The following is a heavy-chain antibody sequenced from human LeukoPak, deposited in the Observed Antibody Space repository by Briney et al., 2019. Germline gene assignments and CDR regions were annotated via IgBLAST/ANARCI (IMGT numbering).Heavy chain of an antibody. CDR3: ARVWDDYGDLIDY. D-gene: IGHD4-17*01. Sequence: ASVKVSCKASGYTFTGYYMHWVRQAPGQGLEWMGWINPNSGGTNYAQKFQGRVTMTRDTSISTAYMELSRLRSDDTAVYYCARVWDDYGDLIDYWGQGTLVTVSS. CDR2: INPNSGGT. J-gene: IGHJ4*02. V-gene: IGHV1-2*02. CDR1: GYTFTGYY.